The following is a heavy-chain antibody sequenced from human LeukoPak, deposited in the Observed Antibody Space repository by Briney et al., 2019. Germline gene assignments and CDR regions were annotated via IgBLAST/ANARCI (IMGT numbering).Heavy chain of an antibody. D-gene: IGHD1-26*01. CDR3: VREDRSCYYH. J-gene: IGHJ4*02. CDR1: GFPFSNYW. CDR2: IKQDGGEM. V-gene: IGHV3-7*03. Sequence: GGSLRLSCAASGFPFSNYWMSWVRQAPGRGLEWVANIKQDGGEMYYVDSVKGRFTISKDNAKNSLYLQMNSLRAADTAVYYCVREDRSCYYHWGQGTVVIVS.